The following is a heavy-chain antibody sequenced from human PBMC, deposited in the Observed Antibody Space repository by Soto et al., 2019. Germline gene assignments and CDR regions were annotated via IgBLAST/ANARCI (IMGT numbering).Heavy chain of an antibody. J-gene: IGHJ6*02. D-gene: IGHD5-18*01. CDR1: GFTFSSYG. Sequence: PGGSLRLSCAASGFTFSSYGMHWVRQAPGKGLEWVAVIWYDGSNKYYADSVKGRFTISRDNAKNSLYLQMNSLRAEDTAVYYCARDDVDTAMPEGYYYYGMDVWGQGTTVTVSS. CDR2: IWYDGSNK. CDR3: ARDDVDTAMPEGYYYYGMDV. V-gene: IGHV3-33*01.